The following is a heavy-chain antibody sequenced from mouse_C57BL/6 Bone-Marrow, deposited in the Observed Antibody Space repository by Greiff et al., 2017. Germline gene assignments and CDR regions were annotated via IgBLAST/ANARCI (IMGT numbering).Heavy chain of an antibody. CDR3: ARRITTVVYWYFDV. V-gene: IGHV1-75*01. CDR2: IFPGCGST. D-gene: IGHD1-1*01. J-gene: IGHJ1*03. Sequence: QVQLQQSGPELVKPGASVKISCKASGYSFTHYYINWVKQRPGQGLEWIGWIFPGCGSTCYNEKFKGKATFTVDKSSSTAYMLLSSLTSEDSAVYFCARRITTVVYWYFDVWGTGTTVTVSS. CDR1: GYSFTHYY.